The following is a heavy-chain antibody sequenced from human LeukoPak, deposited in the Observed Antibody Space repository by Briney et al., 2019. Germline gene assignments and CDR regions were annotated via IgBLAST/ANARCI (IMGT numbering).Heavy chain of an antibody. CDR2: INHSGST. CDR3: ARATGYSSSWYFWYFDL. Sequence: SETLSLTCAVYGGSFSGYYWSWIRQHPGKGLELIGEINHSGSTNYNPSLKRRVTISVDTSKNQFSLKLSSVTAADTAVYYCARATGYSSSWYFWYFDLWGRGTLVTVSS. D-gene: IGHD6-13*01. V-gene: IGHV4-34*01. J-gene: IGHJ2*01. CDR1: GGSFSGYY.